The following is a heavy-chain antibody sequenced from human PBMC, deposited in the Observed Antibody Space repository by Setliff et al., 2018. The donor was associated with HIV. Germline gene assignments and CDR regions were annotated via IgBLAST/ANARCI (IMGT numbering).Heavy chain of an antibody. CDR2: MNPDSGNT. J-gene: IGHJ6*03. D-gene: IGHD2-15*01. CDR3: ARTRSGGSSVYYYYYMDV. V-gene: IGHV1-8*03. Sequence: CVLQSTGQGLEWMGWMNPDSGNTGSAQNFQGRLTITWNTSISTAYMELGSLGFDDTAVYFCARTRSGGSSVYYYYYMDVWGQGTAVTVSS.